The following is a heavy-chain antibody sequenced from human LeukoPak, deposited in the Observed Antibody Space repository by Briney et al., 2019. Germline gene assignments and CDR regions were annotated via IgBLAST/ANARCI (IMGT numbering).Heavy chain of an antibody. J-gene: IGHJ3*02. D-gene: IGHD6-19*01. CDR3: ARDKGSGWYSDAFDI. CDR1: GGSISSYY. CDR2: IYTSGST. V-gene: IGHV4-4*07. Sequence: PSETLSLTCTVSGGSISSYYWSWIRQPAGKGLEWIGRIYTSGSTSYNPSLKSRVTMSVDTSKNQFSLKLSSVTAADTAVYYCARDKGSGWYSDAFDIWGQGTMVTVSS.